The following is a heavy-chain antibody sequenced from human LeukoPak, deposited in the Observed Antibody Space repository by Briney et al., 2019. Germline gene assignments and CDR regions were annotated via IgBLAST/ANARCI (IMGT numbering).Heavy chain of an antibody. Sequence: SETLSLTCTVSGGSISSYYWSWIRQPPGKGLEWIGYIYYSGSTNYNPSLKSRVTISVDTSKNQFSLKLSSVTAADTAVYYCAREAYYGSGSYHGMDVWGQGTTVTVSS. CDR3: AREAYYGSGSYHGMDV. J-gene: IGHJ6*02. V-gene: IGHV4-59*01. D-gene: IGHD3-10*01. CDR2: IYYSGST. CDR1: GGSISSYY.